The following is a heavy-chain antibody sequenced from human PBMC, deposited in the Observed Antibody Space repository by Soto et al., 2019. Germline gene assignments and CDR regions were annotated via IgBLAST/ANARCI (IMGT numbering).Heavy chain of an antibody. CDR1: GGSISSYY. D-gene: IGHD2-15*01. CDR2: IYYSGST. CDR3: ARQHCSGGSCYSAYAY. Sequence: PSETLSLTCTVSGGSISSYYWSWIRQPPGKGLEWIGYIYYSGSTNYNPSLKSRVTISVDTSKNQFSLKLSPVTAADTAVYYCARQHCSGGSCYSAYAYWGQGTLVTVSS. J-gene: IGHJ4*02. V-gene: IGHV4-59*08.